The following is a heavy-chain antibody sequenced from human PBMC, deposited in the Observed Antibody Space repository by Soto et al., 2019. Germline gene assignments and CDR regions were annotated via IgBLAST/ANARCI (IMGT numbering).Heavy chain of an antibody. CDR1: GVPLRAYA. D-gene: IGHD5-12*01. J-gene: IGHJ4*02. V-gene: IGHV3-48*02. CDR3: VRDRGYTGYDLEY. CDR2: INHNSGTI. Sequence: AGGAPRLSCGASGVPLRAYANKRVRQVPGKGLEWVSYINHNSGTIYFADSVKGRFTISRDNAKNSLYLQMNSLRDEDTAVYYCVRDRGYTGYDLEYWGQGTLVTVSS.